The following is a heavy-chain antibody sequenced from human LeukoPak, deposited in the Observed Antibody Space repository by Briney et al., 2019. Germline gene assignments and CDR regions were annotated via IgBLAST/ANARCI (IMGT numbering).Heavy chain of an antibody. V-gene: IGHV3-11*01. Sequence: GGSLRLSCAASGFTFSDYYMSWIRQAPGKRLEWVSYISGSGSTMYYADSVKGRFTISRDNAKNSLYLQVNSLRAEDTAVYFCARDRLGGHDASDIWGQGTTVTVSS. J-gene: IGHJ3*02. CDR2: ISGSGSTM. D-gene: IGHD3-16*01. CDR1: GFTFSDYY. CDR3: ARDRLGGHDASDI.